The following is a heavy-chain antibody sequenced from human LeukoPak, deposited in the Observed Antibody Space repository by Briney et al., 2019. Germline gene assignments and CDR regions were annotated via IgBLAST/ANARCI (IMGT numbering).Heavy chain of an antibody. J-gene: IGHJ4*02. V-gene: IGHV1-46*01. CDR1: GYTFTSYY. Sequence: ASVKVSCKASGYTFTSYYMHWVRQAPGQGLEWMGIINPSGGSTSYAQKFQGRVTMTRDTSTSTVYMELSSLRSEDTAVYYCARWGYFDSSGYFVAEYRGQGSLVTVPS. D-gene: IGHD3-22*01. CDR2: INPSGGST. CDR3: ARWGYFDSSGYFVAEY.